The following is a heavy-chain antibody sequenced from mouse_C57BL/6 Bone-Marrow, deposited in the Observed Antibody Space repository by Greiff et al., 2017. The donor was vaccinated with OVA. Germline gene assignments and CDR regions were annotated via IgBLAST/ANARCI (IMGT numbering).Heavy chain of an antibody. V-gene: IGHV5-17*01. CDR2: ISSGSSTI. CDR1: GFTFSDYG. CDR3: ARPGDYYGSSHWYFDV. Sequence: EVKVVESGGGLVKPGGSLKLSCAASGFTFSDYGMHWVRQAPEKGLEWVAYISSGSSTIYYADTVKGRFTISRDNAKNTLFLQMTSLRSEDTAMYYCARPGDYYGSSHWYFDVWGTGTTVTVSS. D-gene: IGHD1-1*01. J-gene: IGHJ1*03.